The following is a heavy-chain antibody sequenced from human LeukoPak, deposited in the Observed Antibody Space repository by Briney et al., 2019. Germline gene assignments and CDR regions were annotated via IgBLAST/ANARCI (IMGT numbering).Heavy chain of an antibody. J-gene: IGHJ3*02. D-gene: IGHD3-22*01. V-gene: IGHV3-23*01. Sequence: GGSLRLSCAASGFTFSTYAMNWVRQAPGKGLEWVSTINHNGGNTYYADSVKGRFTISRDNSKNTLYLQMNSLRAEDTAVYYCAKDRSGYYGDDAFDIWGQGTMVAVSS. CDR2: INHNGGNT. CDR3: AKDRSGYYGDDAFDI. CDR1: GFTFSTYA.